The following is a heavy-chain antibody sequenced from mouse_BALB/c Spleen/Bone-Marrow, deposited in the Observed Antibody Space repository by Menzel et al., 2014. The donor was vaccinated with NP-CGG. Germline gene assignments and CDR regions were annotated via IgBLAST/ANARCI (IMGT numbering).Heavy chain of an antibody. V-gene: IGHV1-87*01. CDR2: IYPGDGYT. CDR3: AKKNGNFDY. D-gene: IGHD2-1*01. Sequence: VQLQQSVAELARPGASVKLSCKASGYTFTSYWMQRVKQRPGQGLEWIGAIYPGDGYTRYTQKFKGKATLTADKSSSTAYMQLSSLASEDSAVYHCAKKNGNFDYWGQGTTLTVSS. CDR1: GYTFTSYW. J-gene: IGHJ2*01.